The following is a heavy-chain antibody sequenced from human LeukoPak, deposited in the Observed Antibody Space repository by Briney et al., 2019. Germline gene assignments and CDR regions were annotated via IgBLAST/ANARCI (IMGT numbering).Heavy chain of an antibody. J-gene: IGHJ1*01. D-gene: IGHD3-9*01. CDR2: ISRNSGTI. CDR1: GFSLHDHA. V-gene: IGHV3-9*01. CDR3: VKDKIGRDWSSSFHQ. Sequence: GRSLRLSCAASGFSLHDHAMHWVRQGPGKGLEWVSGISRNSGTIVYADSVKGRFTISRDNAKNSLYLQMNSLRPEDTALYYCVKDKIGRDWSSSFHQWGQGTLVTVSS.